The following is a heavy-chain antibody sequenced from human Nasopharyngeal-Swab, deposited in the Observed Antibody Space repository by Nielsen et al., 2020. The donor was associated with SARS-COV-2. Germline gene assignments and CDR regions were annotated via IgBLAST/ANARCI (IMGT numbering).Heavy chain of an antibody. V-gene: IGHV4-31*02. J-gene: IGHJ6*03. CDR3: ARVSRYYYMDV. CDR2: IYYSGST. Sequence: WIRQPPGKGLEWIGYIYYSGSTYYNPSLKSRVTMSVDTSKNQFSLKLSSVTAADTAVYYCARVSRYYYMDVWGKGTTVTVSS.